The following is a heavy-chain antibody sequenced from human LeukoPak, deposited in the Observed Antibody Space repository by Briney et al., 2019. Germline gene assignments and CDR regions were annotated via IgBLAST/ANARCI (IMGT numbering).Heavy chain of an antibody. V-gene: IGHV4-31*03. J-gene: IGHJ4*02. D-gene: IGHD5-24*01. CDR3: ARGALVATRFDY. CDR1: GGSISSGGYH. CDR2: IYYSGGT. Sequence: PSQTLSLTCTVSGGSISSGGYHWSWIRQHPGKGLEWIGYIYYSGGTYYNPSLKSRVTISVDTSKNQFSLKLSSVTAADTAVYYCARGALVATRFDYWGQGTLVTVSS.